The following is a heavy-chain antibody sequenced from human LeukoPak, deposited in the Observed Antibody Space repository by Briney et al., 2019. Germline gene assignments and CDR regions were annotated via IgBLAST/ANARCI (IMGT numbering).Heavy chain of an antibody. V-gene: IGHV3-23*01. J-gene: IGHJ4*02. CDR2: ISGGGGNT. Sequence: GGSLRLSCAASKFAFSSYAMSWVRQAPGKGLEWVSAISGGGGNTYYAGSVKGRFTISRDDSKNTLYLQMDSLRAEDTAVYYCARDDYGDSGPLFDYWGQGTLVTVSS. CDR1: KFAFSSYA. CDR3: ARDDYGDSGPLFDY. D-gene: IGHD4-17*01.